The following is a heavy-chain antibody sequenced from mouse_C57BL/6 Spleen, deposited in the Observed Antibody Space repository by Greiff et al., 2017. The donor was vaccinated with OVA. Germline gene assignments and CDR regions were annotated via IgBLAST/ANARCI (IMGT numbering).Heavy chain of an antibody. D-gene: IGHD2-1*01. V-gene: IGHV5-17*01. CDR1: GFTFSDSG. J-gene: IGHJ2*01. Sequence: EVKLMESGGGLVKPGGSLKLSCAASGFTFSDSGMHWVRQAPEKGLEWVAYISSGSSTIYYADTVKGRFTISRDNAKNTLFLQMTSLRSEDTAMYYCARVGYGNPDYWGQGTTLTVSS. CDR3: ARVGYGNPDY. CDR2: ISSGSSTI.